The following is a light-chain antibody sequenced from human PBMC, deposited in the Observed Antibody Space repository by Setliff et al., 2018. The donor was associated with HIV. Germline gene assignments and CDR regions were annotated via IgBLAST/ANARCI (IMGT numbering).Light chain of an antibody. CDR2: RDD. J-gene: IGLJ1*01. Sequence: QSVLTQPSSVSGTPGQNVTISCSGSASNIGSSFVHWYRQVPGTTPQLLIYRDDQRPSGVPDRFSGSKSGTSASLAITGLRSDDEADYYCAAWADSRGGLYVYATGTKVTVL. CDR1: ASNIGSSF. CDR3: AAWADSRGGLYV. V-gene: IGLV1-47*01.